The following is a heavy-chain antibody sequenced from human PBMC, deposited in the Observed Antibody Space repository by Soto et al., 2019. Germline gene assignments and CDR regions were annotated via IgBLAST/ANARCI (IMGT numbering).Heavy chain of an antibody. CDR2: ISAYNGNT. V-gene: IGHV1-18*01. CDR1: GYTFTSYG. Sequence: GASVKVSCKASGYTFTSYGISWVRQAPGQGLEWMGWISAYNGNTNYAQKLQGRVTMTTDTSTSTAYMERRSLRSDDTAVSYCASHAYSSGRGDPCGQGTLVTVSS. D-gene: IGHD6-19*01. CDR3: ASHAYSSGRGDP. J-gene: IGHJ5*02.